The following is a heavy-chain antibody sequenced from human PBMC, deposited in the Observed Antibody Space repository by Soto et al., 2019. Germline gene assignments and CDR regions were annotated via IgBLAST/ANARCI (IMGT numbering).Heavy chain of an antibody. J-gene: IGHJ5*02. CDR1: GFTFTSSA. V-gene: IGHV1-58*01. CDR2: IVVGSGNT. D-gene: IGHD3-10*01. Sequence: SVKVSCKASGFTFTSSAVQWVRQARGQRLEWIGWIVVGSGNTNYAQKFQERVTITRDMSTSTAYMELSSLRSEDTAVYYCAADPVLLWLGDDNWFDPWGQGTLVTVSS. CDR3: AADPVLLWLGDDNWFDP.